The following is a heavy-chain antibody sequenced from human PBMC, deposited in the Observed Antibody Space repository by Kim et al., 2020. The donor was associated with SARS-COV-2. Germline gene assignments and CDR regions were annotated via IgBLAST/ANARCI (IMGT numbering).Heavy chain of an antibody. V-gene: IGHV3-23*01. CDR1: GFTFNKYA. D-gene: IGHD3-22*01. Sequence: GGSLRLSCAASGFTFNKYAMSWVRQAPGKGLEWVSVISGSSSSTYYADSVKGRFTVSRDNSKNTLYLQMNNLRAEDTAVYYCAKDNYYDSSGYYYGFSGDYWGQGTLVTVSS. CDR3: AKDNYYDSSGYYYGFSGDY. J-gene: IGHJ4*02. CDR2: ISGSSSST.